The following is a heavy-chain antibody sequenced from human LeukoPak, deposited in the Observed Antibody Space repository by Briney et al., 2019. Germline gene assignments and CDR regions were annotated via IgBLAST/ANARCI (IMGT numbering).Heavy chain of an antibody. D-gene: IGHD2-2*02. CDR2: IRSKTYGGTT. Sequence: GGSLRLSCTASGFTFGDYAMSWVRQAPGKGLEWVGFIRSKTYGGTTEYAASVKGRFTISRDDSKSIAYLQMNSLKTEDTAVYYCTRDPGYCSGTSCYSPHFDYWGQGTLVTVSS. J-gene: IGHJ4*02. CDR1: GFTFGDYA. V-gene: IGHV3-49*04. CDR3: TRDPGYCSGTSCYSPHFDY.